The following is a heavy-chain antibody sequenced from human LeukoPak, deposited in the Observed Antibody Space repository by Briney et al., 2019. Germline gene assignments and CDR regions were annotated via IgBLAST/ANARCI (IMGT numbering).Heavy chain of an antibody. CDR2: IYYSGST. J-gene: IGHJ6*04. Sequence: SETLSLTCTVSGGSISSSSYYWGWIRQPPGKGLEWIGSIYYSGSTYYNPSLKSRVTISVDTSKNQFSLKLSSVTAADTAVYYCARVFDSVSSDSWVDVWGKGTTVTVSS. D-gene: IGHD3-9*01. V-gene: IGHV4-39*07. CDR1: GGSISSSSYY. CDR3: ARVFDSVSSDSWVDV.